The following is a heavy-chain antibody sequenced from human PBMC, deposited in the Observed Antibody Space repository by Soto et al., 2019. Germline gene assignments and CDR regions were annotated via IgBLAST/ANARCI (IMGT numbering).Heavy chain of an antibody. D-gene: IGHD1-26*01. V-gene: IGHV3-74*01. Sequence: EAHVVESGGGLPQPGGSLRLSCVASGFNFSPYFMAWVRQGPGRGLEWVSHIKGDGTTTAYADSVRGRFIISRDNGRNTLFLHMNSLRDEDTAVYYCVRDRGTPDSFDIWGQGTTVIVSS. CDR3: VRDRGTPDSFDI. CDR2: IKGDGTTT. J-gene: IGHJ3*02. CDR1: GFNFSPYF.